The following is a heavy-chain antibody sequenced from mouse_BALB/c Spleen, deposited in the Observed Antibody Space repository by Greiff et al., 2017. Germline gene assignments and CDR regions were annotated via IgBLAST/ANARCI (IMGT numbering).Heavy chain of an antibody. Sequence: QVQLQQSGAELVRPGTSVKVSCKASGYAFTNYLIEWVKQRPGQGLEWIGVINPGSGGTNYNEKFKGKATLTADKSSSTAYMQLSSLTSDDSAVYFCARRLRLRALDVWGAGTTVTVSS. CDR1: GYAFTNYL. D-gene: IGHD1-2*01. J-gene: IGHJ1*01. CDR2: INPGSGGT. V-gene: IGHV1-54*03. CDR3: ARRLRLRALDV.